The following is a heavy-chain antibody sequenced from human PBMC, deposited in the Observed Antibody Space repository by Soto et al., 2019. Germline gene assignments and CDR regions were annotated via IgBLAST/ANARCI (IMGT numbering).Heavy chain of an antibody. D-gene: IGHD3-3*01. CDR2: IYYSGST. V-gene: IGHV4-61*01. J-gene: IGHJ5*02. Sequence: PSETLSLTCTVSGGSVSSGSYYWSWIRQPPGKGLEWIGYIYYSGSTNYNPSLKSRVTISVDTSKNQFSLKLSSVTAADTAVYYCARSITIFGVGPWFDPWGQGTLVTVYS. CDR1: GGSVSSGSYY. CDR3: ARSITIFGVGPWFDP.